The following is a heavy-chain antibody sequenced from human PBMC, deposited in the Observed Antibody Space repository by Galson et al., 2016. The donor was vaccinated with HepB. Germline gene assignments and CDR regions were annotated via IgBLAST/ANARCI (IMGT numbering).Heavy chain of an antibody. J-gene: IGHJ4*02. CDR3: ARGYYYGSGNYYDLFF. D-gene: IGHD3-10*01. V-gene: IGHV3-30*04. Sequence: SLRLSCAASGFTFSDYAMHWVRQAPGKGLDWVAFISNDGRKKNYADSEKGRFTISRDNSKNSLYLQMYSLRPEDTAVYYCARGYYYGSGNYYDLFFWGQGTVVTVSS. CDR1: GFTFSDYA. CDR2: ISNDGRKK.